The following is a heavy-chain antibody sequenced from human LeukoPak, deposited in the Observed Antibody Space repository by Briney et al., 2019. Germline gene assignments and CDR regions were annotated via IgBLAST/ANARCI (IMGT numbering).Heavy chain of an antibody. CDR2: VNHSGST. Sequence: PSETLSLTCAVYGGSFSGYYWSWIRQPPGKGLEWIGEVNHSGSTNYNPSLKSRVTISVDTSKNQFSLKLSSVTAADTAVYYCASAWIAAAGSIDYWGQGTLVTVSS. V-gene: IGHV4-34*01. D-gene: IGHD6-13*01. CDR3: ASAWIAAAGSIDY. CDR1: GGSFSGYY. J-gene: IGHJ4*02.